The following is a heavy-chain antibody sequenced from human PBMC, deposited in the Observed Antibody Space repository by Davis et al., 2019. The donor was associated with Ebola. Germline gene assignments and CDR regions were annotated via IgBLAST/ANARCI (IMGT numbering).Heavy chain of an antibody. CDR3: AKVYYDLGWFDP. CDR1: GFTFSSYE. J-gene: IGHJ5*02. V-gene: IGHV3-23*01. Sequence: GESLKISCAASGFTFSSYEMNWVRQAPGKGLEWVSAISGSGGSTYYADSVKGRFTISRDNSKNTLYLQMNSLRAEDTAVYYCAKVYYDLGWFDPWGQGTLVTVSS. CDR2: ISGSGGST. D-gene: IGHD3-22*01.